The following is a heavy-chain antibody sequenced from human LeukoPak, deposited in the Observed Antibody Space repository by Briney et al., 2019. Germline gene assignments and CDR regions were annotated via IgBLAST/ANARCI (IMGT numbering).Heavy chain of an antibody. Sequence: PGGSLRLSCAASGFSVSNNYMNWVRQSPGKGLEWVSVIFGGGGTYYADSVKGRFTISRDDSKNTLYLQMSSLRAEDTAVYYCAREEIEEVPTLTFNWVATYYSHYMDVWGKGTTVAVSS. J-gene: IGHJ6*03. CDR3: AREEIEEVPTLTFNWVATYYSHYMDV. CDR2: IFGGGGT. CDR1: GFSVSNNY. D-gene: IGHD5-12*01. V-gene: IGHV3-66*02.